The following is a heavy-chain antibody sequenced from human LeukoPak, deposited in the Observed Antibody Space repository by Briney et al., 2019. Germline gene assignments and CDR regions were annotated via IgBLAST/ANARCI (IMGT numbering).Heavy chain of an antibody. Sequence: ASVKVSCKASGYTFTSYAMHWLRQAPGQRLEWMGWSNAGNGNTKYSQEFQGRVTITRDTSASTAYMELSSLRSEDMAVYYCARGVNCGGDCYSLDYRGQGNLVTVSS. D-gene: IGHD2-21*02. J-gene: IGHJ4*02. CDR2: SNAGNGNT. CDR3: ARGVNCGGDCYSLDY. CDR1: GYTFTSYA. V-gene: IGHV1-3*02.